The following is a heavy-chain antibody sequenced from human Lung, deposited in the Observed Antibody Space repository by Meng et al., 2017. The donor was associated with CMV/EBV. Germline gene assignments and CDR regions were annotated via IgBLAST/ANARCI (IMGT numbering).Heavy chain of an antibody. CDR1: GGSFSGYY. CDR3: ARARVVPAYYYGMDV. CDR2: INHSGST. D-gene: IGHD2-2*01. Sequence: SXTXSLXCAVYGGSFSGYYWSWIRQPPGKGLEWIGEINHSGSTNYNPSLKSRVTISLDTSKNQFSLKLSSVTAADTAVYYCARARVVPAYYYGMDVWGPGNTV. J-gene: IGHJ6*01. V-gene: IGHV4-34*01.